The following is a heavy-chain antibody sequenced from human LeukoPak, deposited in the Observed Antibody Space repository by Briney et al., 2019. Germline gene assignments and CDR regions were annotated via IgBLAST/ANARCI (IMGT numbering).Heavy chain of an antibody. Sequence: GGSLRLSCAASGFTFSSSAMSWVRQAPGKGLECVSAISNNGGYTYYADSVQGRFTISRDNSKSTLCLQMNSLRAEDTAVYYCAKQLGYCSDGSCYFPYWGQGTLVTVSS. V-gene: IGHV3-23*01. CDR3: AKQLGYCSDGSCYFPY. J-gene: IGHJ4*02. CDR2: ISNNGGYT. D-gene: IGHD2-15*01. CDR1: GFTFSSSA.